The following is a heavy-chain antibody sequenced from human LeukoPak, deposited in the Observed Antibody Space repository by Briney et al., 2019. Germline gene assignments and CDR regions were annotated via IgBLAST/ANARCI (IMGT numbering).Heavy chain of an antibody. CDR1: GFTVSSNY. Sequence: GGSLRLSCAASGFTVSSNYMSWVRQAPGKGLEWVSVIYSGGSTYYADSVKGRFTISRDNSKNTLYLQMNSLRAEDTAVYYCARVYSGSWGYYFGYWGQGTLVTVSS. CDR3: ARVYSGSWGYYFGY. D-gene: IGHD1-26*01. J-gene: IGHJ4*02. CDR2: IYSGGST. V-gene: IGHV3-53*01.